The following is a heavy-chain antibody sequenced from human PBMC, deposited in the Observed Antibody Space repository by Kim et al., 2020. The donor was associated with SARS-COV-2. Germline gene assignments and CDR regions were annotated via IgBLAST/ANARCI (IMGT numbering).Heavy chain of an antibody. CDR1: GFTFSSYA. V-gene: IGHV3-23*01. CDR2: ISGSGGST. CDR3: AKDRPALKYTHWFDP. Sequence: GGSRRLSCAASGFTFSSYAMSWVRQAPGKGLEWVSAISGSGGSTYYADSVKGRFTISRDNSKNTLYLQMNSLRAEDTAVYYCAKDRPALKYTHWFDPWGQGTLVTVSS. D-gene: IGHD2-2*02. J-gene: IGHJ5*02.